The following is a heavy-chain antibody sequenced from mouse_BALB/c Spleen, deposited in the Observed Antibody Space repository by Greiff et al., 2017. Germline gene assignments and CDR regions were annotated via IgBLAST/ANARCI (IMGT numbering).Heavy chain of an antibody. J-gene: IGHJ4*01. Sequence: DVQLQESGPGLVKPSQSLSLTCTVTGYSITSDYAWNWIRQFPGNKLEWMGYISYSGSTSYNPSLKSRISITRDTSKNQFFLQLNSVTTEDTATYYCARGDWDAAMDYWGQGTSVTVSS. CDR1: GYSITSDYA. CDR2: ISYSGST. D-gene: IGHD4-1*01. V-gene: IGHV3-2*02. CDR3: ARGDWDAAMDY.